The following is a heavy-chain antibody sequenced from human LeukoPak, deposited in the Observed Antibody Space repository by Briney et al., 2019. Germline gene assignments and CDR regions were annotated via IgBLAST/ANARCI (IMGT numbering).Heavy chain of an antibody. Sequence: ASVKVSCKASGYTFTSYGISWVRQAPGQGLEWMGWINPNSGGTNYAQKFQGWVTMTRDTSISTAYMELSRLRSDDTAVYYCARGGRSVVVTPLYYFDYWGQGTLVTVSS. J-gene: IGHJ4*02. CDR3: ARGGRSVVVTPLYYFDY. D-gene: IGHD3-22*01. CDR1: GYTFTSYG. V-gene: IGHV1-2*04. CDR2: INPNSGGT.